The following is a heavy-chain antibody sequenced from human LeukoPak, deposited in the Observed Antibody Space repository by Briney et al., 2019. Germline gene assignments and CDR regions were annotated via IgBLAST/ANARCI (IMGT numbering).Heavy chain of an antibody. CDR3: ARDKSGYGMDV. CDR1: GLTFINYG. Sequence: GGSLRLSCAASGLTFINYGMHWVRQAPGKGLEWVAVISNDGTNKYYEDSVKGRFTISRDDSKNMLYLQMSSLTVEDTAVFYCARDKSGYGMDVWGQGTTVTVSS. D-gene: IGHD1-26*01. CDR2: ISNDGTNK. J-gene: IGHJ6*02. V-gene: IGHV3-30*03.